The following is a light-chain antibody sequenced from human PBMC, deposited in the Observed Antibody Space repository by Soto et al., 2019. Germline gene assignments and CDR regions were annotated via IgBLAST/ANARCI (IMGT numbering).Light chain of an antibody. J-gene: IGLJ1*01. CDR2: EVS. CDR1: SSDVGGYNY. Sequence: QSALTQPASVSGSPGQSITISCTGTSSDVGGYNYVSWYQQHPGKVPKLMIYEVSNRPSGVVYRFSGSKSGNTASLTISGLQAEDEADYYCSSFTSSSTQVFGTGTKVTVL. V-gene: IGLV2-14*01. CDR3: SSFTSSSTQV.